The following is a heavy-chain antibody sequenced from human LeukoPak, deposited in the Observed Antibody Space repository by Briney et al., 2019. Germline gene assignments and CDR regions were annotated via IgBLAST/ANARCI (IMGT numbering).Heavy chain of an antibody. J-gene: IGHJ5*02. V-gene: IGHV4-4*08. CDR3: ARGSRIAAAGKGGWFDP. CDR2: IYTSGST. D-gene: IGHD6-13*01. CDR1: GGSFSGYY. Sequence: SETLSLTCAVYGGSFSGYYWSWIRQPPGKGLEWIGRIYTSGSTNYNPSLKSGGTISVDTTKNQCSLKLRGGTAADTAVYYCARGSRIAAAGKGGWFDPWGQGTLVTVSS.